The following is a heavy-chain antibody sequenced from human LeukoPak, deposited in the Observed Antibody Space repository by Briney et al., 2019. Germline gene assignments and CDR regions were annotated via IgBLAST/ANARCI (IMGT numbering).Heavy chain of an antibody. J-gene: IGHJ6*03. CDR3: ARDQITSSGYYMDV. CDR1: GGSISSHY. Sequence: SETLSLTCTVSGGSISSHYWSWIRQSPTKGLEWIGYIHYSGIINYNPSLKSRVTMSVDTSKNKFSPRLSSVTAADTAVYYCARDQITSSGYYMDVWGKGTTVTASS. D-gene: IGHD1-14*01. V-gene: IGHV4-59*11. CDR2: IHYSGII.